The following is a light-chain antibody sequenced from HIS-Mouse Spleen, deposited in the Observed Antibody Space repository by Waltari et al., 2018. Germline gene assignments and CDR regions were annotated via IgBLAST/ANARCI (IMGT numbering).Light chain of an antibody. V-gene: IGKV3-20*01. CDR1: QSVSSSY. CDR2: GAS. Sequence: EIVLTQSPGTLSLSPGERATLSCRASQSVSSSYLAWYQQKPGQAPRLLNYGASSRATGIPDRFSGSGSGTDFTITISRLEPEDFAVYYCQQYGSSPPTFGQGTKVEIK. J-gene: IGKJ1*01. CDR3: QQYGSSPPT.